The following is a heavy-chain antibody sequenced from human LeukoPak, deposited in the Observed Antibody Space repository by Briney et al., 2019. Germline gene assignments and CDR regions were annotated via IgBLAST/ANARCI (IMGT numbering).Heavy chain of an antibody. CDR1: GGSFSGYY. J-gene: IGHJ6*02. CDR3: ATTTIFGVDGYYYYYGMDG. V-gene: IGHV4-34*01. D-gene: IGHD3-3*01. Sequence: SETLSLTCAVYGGSFSGYYWSWIRQPPGKGLEWIGEINHSGSTNYNPSLKSRVTISVDTSKNQFSLRLSSVTAADTAVYYCATTTIFGVDGYYYYYGMDGWRQGTTVTVSS. CDR2: INHSGST.